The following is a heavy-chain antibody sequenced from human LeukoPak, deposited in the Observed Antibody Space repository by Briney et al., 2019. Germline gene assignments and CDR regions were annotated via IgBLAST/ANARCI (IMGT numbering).Heavy chain of an antibody. CDR1: GFTFNDYA. V-gene: IGHV3-9*01. D-gene: IGHD2-2*01. Sequence: GGSLRLSCTASGFTFNDYAMHWVRQAPGKGLEWVSGIRWNSDSIGYGDSVRGRFTISRDNAKNSLYLQMNSLRVEDTALYYCGKDLGVTTAAIGYWGQGTLVTVSS. CDR3: GKDLGVTTAAIGY. J-gene: IGHJ4*02. CDR2: IRWNSDSI.